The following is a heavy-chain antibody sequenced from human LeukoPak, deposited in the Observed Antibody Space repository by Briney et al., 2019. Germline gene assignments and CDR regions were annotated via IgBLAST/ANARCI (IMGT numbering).Heavy chain of an antibody. CDR3: ARVDSGTYVSY. V-gene: IGHV1-69*04. J-gene: IGHJ4*02. CDR1: GGTFSSYA. CDR2: IIPILGIA. Sequence: SVKVSCKASGGTFSSYAISWVRQAPGQGLEWMGRIIPILGIANYAQKFQGRVTITADKSTSTAYMELSSLRSEDTAVYYCARVDSGTYVSYWGQGTLVTVSS. D-gene: IGHD3-10*01.